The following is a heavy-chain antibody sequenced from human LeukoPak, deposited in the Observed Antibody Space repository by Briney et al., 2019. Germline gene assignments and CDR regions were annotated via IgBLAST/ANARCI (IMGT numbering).Heavy chain of an antibody. V-gene: IGHV3-30-3*01. D-gene: IGHD1-26*01. CDR2: TLYDGGEK. CDR1: GFIFSNYA. Sequence: GGSLRLSCAASGFIFSNYAMHWVRQAPGKGLDWVAVTLYDGGEKYYADSVKGRFTISRDNTKNTLYLQMNSLRVEDTAVYYCARDQGSYPYYYYGVDVWGQGTTVTVSS. CDR3: ARDQGSYPYYYYGVDV. J-gene: IGHJ6*02.